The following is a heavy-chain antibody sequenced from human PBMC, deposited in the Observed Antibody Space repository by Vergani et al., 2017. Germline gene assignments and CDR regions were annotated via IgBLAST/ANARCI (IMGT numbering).Heavy chain of an antibody. CDR3: ARGWLRTFLEPKFDP. J-gene: IGHJ5*02. CDR2: IYYSGGT. V-gene: IGHV4-59*01. D-gene: IGHD5-24*01. Sequence: QVQLQESGPGLVKPSETLSLTCTVSGGSISSYYWSWIRQPPGKGLEWIGYIYYSGGTNYNPSLKSRVTISVDTSKNQFSLKLSSVTAADTAVYYCARGWLRTFLEPKFDPWGQGTLVTVSS. CDR1: GGSISSYY.